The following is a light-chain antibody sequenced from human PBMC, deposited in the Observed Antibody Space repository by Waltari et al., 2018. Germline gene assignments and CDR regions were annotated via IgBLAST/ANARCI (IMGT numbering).Light chain of an antibody. CDR1: QSVGTS. CDR2: DAS. J-gene: IGKJ1*01. V-gene: IGKV3-11*01. CDR3: QRRSRWPPDTT. Sequence: EIVLTQSPATLSLSPGETATLSCRARQSVGTSLAWYQQKPGQAPWLLIDDASNRATGIPARFRGSGYGKDFALSITMLEPEDFAVDYCQRRSRWPPDTTSGDGTTVEIK.